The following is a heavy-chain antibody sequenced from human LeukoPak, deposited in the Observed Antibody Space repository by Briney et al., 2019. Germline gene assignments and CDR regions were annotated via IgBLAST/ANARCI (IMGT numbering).Heavy chain of an antibody. V-gene: IGHV4-59*08. CDR3: ARHRPDCGGDCSAYMDV. D-gene: IGHD2-21*02. CDR1: GGSISSYY. Sequence: SETLSLTCTVSGGSISSYYWSWIRQPPGKGLEWIGYIYYSGSTNYNPSLKSRVTISVDTSKNQFSLKLSSVTAADTAVYYCARHRPDCGGDCSAYMDVWGKGTTVTISS. J-gene: IGHJ6*03. CDR2: IYYSGST.